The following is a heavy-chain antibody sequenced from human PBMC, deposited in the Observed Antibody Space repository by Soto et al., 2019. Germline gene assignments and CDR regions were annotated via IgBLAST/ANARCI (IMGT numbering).Heavy chain of an antibody. Sequence: PGGSLRLSCTGSGFNFGNYALSWVRQAPGKGPEWVGFIRSEAYGGTTDYAASVKGRFIISRDDSKSIAYLEISSLQTDDTAVYYCTRYYYESSGYYVYWGQGTLVTVSS. D-gene: IGHD3-22*01. V-gene: IGHV3-49*04. CDR1: GFNFGNYA. CDR3: TRYYYESSGYYVY. CDR2: IRSEAYGGTT. J-gene: IGHJ4*02.